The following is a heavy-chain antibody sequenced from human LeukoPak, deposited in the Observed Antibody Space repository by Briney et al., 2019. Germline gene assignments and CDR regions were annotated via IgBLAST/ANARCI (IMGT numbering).Heavy chain of an antibody. CDR1: GFTFSSYG. CDR3: ARSSGWPYYYYGMDV. V-gene: IGHV3-30*03. D-gene: IGHD6-19*01. CDR2: ISYDGSNK. J-gene: IGHJ6*02. Sequence: PGGSLRLSCAASGFTFSSYGMHWVRQAPGKGLEWVAVISYDGSNKYYADSVKGRFTISRDNSKNTLYLQMNSLRAEDTAVYYCARSSGWPYYYYGMDVWGQGTTVTVSS.